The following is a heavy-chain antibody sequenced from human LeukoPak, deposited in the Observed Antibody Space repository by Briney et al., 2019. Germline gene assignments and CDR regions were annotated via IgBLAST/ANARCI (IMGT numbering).Heavy chain of an antibody. CDR2: IYHSGST. V-gene: IGHV4-30-2*01. J-gene: IGHJ4*02. D-gene: IGHD3-22*01. Sequence: PSQTLSLTCAVSGGSISSGGYSWSWIRQPPGKGLEWIGYIYHSGSTYYNPSLKSRVTISVDRSKNQFSLKLSSVTAADTAVYYCARGLSGYDSSGYYGGWYYFDYWGQGTLVTVSS. CDR1: GGSISSGGYS. CDR3: ARGLSGYDSSGYYGGWYYFDY.